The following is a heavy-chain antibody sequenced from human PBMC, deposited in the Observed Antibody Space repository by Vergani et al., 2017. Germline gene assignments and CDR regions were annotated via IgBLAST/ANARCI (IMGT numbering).Heavy chain of an antibody. V-gene: IGHV1-18*01. CDR1: RYPFSRYG. CDR2: ISAYSGGT. CDR3: ARGYCSSTSCSEAYYYYMDV. Sequence: QAQLVQSGAEVKKPGASVRVSCKASRYPFSRYGISWVRQAPGQGLEWMGWISAYSGGTNYAQKFQGRVTMTRDTSISTAYMELSRLISDDTAVYYCARGYCSSTSCSEAYYYYMDVWGKGTTVTVSS. D-gene: IGHD2-2*01. J-gene: IGHJ6*03.